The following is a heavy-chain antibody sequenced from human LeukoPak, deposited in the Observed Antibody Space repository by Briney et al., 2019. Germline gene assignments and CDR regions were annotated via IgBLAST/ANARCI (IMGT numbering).Heavy chain of an antibody. J-gene: IGHJ5*02. CDR3: ARESPDWFDP. V-gene: IGHV3-74*01. CDR1: RFTFSSYW. CDR2: IYSDGSST. Sequence: PGGSLSLSCAASRFTFSSYWMHWVRQAPGKGLVWVSYIYSDGSSTSSADSVKGRFTLSRDNAKNTLYLQMYSLRVEDTAVYYCARESPDWFDPWGQGTLVTVSS.